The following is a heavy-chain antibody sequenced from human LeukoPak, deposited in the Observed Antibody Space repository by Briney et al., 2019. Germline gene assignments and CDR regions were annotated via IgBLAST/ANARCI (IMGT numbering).Heavy chain of an antibody. V-gene: IGHV1-2*02. Sequence: ASVKVSCKASGYTFTGYYMHWVRQAPGQGLEWMGWINPNSGGTNYAQKFQGRVTMTRDTSISTAYMELSRLRSDDTAVYYCARAGYCSSTSCYPDYWGQGTLVTVFS. CDR2: INPNSGGT. CDR3: ARAGYCSSTSCYPDY. J-gene: IGHJ4*02. CDR1: GYTFTGYY. D-gene: IGHD2-2*01.